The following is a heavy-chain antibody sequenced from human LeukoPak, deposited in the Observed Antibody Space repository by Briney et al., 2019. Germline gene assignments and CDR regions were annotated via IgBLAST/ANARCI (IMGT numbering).Heavy chain of an antibody. J-gene: IGHJ4*02. D-gene: IGHD3-10*01. CDR3: ARHMPLRITMVRGVIDN. V-gene: IGHV4-39*01. Sequence: SETLSLTCTVPGGSISTNGYYWGWIRQPPGKGLEWIGTIYYRGRSYYNPSLRSRVSISVDTSRTQFSLRLSSVTAADTAVYYCARHMPLRITMVRGVIDNWGQGALVTVSS. CDR1: GGSISTNGYY. CDR2: IYYRGRS.